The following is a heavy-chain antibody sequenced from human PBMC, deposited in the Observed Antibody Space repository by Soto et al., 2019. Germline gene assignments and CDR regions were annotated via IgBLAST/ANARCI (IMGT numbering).Heavy chain of an antibody. D-gene: IGHD2-15*01. CDR1: GYTFTGYY. V-gene: IGHV1-2*04. J-gene: IGHJ6*02. CDR2: INPNSGGT. CDR3: ARGGSYCSGGSCCYYYYGMDV. Sequence: ASVKVSCKASGYTFTGYYMHWVRQAPGQGLEWMGWINPNSGGTNYAQKFQGWVTMTRDTSISTAYMELSRLRSDDTAVYYRARGGSYCSGGSCCYYYYGMDVWGQGTTVTVSS.